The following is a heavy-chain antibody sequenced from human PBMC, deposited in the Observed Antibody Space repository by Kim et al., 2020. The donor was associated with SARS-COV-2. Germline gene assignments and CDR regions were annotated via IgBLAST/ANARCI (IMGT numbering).Heavy chain of an antibody. V-gene: IGHV4-59*01. CDR2: IYYSGST. CDR3: ARDVVASIRGTNWFDP. J-gene: IGHJ5*02. Sequence: SETLSLTCTVSGGSISSYYWSWIRQPPGKGLEWIGYIYYSGSTNYNPSLKSRVTISVDTSKNQFSLKLSSVTAADTAVYYCARDVVASIRGTNWFDPWGQGTLVTVSS. D-gene: IGHD2-15*01. CDR1: GGSISSYY.